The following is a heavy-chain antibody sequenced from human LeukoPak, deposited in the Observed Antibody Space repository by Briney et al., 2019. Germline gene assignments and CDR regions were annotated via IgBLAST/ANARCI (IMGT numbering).Heavy chain of an antibody. CDR3: AKDQKAGGYYYYGMDV. D-gene: IGHD3-16*01. J-gene: IGHJ6*02. CDR2: ISGSGGST. CDR1: GCTFSSYA. Sequence: GGSLRLSCAASGCTFSSYAMSWVRQAPGKGLEWVSAISGSGGSTYYADSVKGRFTISRDNSKNTLYLQMNSLRAEDTAVYYCAKDQKAGGYYYYGMDVWGQGTTVTVSS. V-gene: IGHV3-23*01.